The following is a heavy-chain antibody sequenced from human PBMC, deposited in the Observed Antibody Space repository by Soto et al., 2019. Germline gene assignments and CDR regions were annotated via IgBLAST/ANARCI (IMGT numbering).Heavy chain of an antibody. CDR1: GYTFTAYG. CDR3: ARELNTDPTAYYSFAY. Sequence: QVQLVQSGPEVTMPGASVKVSCKTSGYTFTAYGLAWLRQAPGQRPEWLGWVDTANANTNYAEKFQGRVTMTSDRSTTTTYMELRSLRSDDTAVYYCARELNTDPTAYYSFAYWVQGTLVTVSS. D-gene: IGHD3-9*01. J-gene: IGHJ4*02. V-gene: IGHV1-18*01. CDR2: VDTANANT.